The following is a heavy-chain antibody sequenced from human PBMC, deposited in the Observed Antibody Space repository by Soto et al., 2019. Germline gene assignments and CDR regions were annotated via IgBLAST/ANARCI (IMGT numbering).Heavy chain of an antibody. J-gene: IGHJ4*02. Sequence: SETLSLTCGAYGGPFNAYYWNWVRQAPGKGLEWIGQITPSGVTNYNPSLKSRVTMSIDTSSNIFSLRLTSVTAADTAVYFCASRQAQGLNYWGQGTLVTVSS. V-gene: IGHV4-34*01. CDR2: ITPSGVT. CDR3: ASRQAQGLNY. CDR1: GGPFNAYY.